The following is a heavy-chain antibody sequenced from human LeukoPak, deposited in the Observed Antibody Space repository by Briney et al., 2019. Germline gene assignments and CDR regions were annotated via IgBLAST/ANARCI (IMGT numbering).Heavy chain of an antibody. Sequence: ASVTVSFTASGYTFTTYYIHWVRQAPGQGLEWMGIINPTGGSTTYAQKFQGRVTMTRDTSTSTVFMEVNSLRSEDTAVYYCALYSSTWYGGQGTLVTVSS. CDR2: INPTGGST. D-gene: IGHD6-13*01. V-gene: IGHV1-46*01. J-gene: IGHJ4*02. CDR3: ALYSSTWY. CDR1: GYTFTTYY.